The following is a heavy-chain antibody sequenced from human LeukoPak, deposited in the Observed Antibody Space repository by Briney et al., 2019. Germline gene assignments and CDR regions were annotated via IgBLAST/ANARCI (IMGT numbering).Heavy chain of an antibody. J-gene: IGHJ5*02. V-gene: IGHV3-30*02. CDR2: IREEGGKK. CDR1: AFTFIPNG. D-gene: IGHD3-22*01. Sequence: PGGSLRLSCPPSAFTFIPNGIHWVRQPPGKGLEWGALIREEGGKKNYADSVKGRFTLSRDNSKNSLYLQMNSLRAEDTAVYFCARSITMIVDWFDPWGQGTLVTVSS. CDR3: ARSITMIVDWFDP.